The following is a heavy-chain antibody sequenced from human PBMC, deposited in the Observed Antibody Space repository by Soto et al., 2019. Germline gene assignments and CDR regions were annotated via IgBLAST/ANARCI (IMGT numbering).Heavy chain of an antibody. CDR2: TYYRSKWYN. CDR3: ARFMDTAILNWFDP. V-gene: IGHV6-1*01. D-gene: IGHD5-18*01. Sequence: SQTLSLTCVISGDSVSSNSAAWNWIRQSPSRGLEWLGRTYYRSKWYNDYAVSVKSRITINPDTSKNQFSLQLNSVTPEDTAVYYCARFMDTAILNWFDPWGQGTLVTVSS. J-gene: IGHJ5*02. CDR1: GDSVSSNSAA.